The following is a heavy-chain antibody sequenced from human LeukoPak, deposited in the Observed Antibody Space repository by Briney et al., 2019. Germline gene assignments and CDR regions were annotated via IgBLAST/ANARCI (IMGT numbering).Heavy chain of an antibody. Sequence: GRSLRLSCAASGFTFSSYGMHWVRQAPGKGLEWVAVISYDGSNKYYADSVKGRFTISRDNSKNTLYLQMNSLRAEDTAVYYCARSDLIAAAGSYYYYGMDVWGQGTTVTVSS. V-gene: IGHV3-30*03. CDR1: GFTFSSYG. J-gene: IGHJ6*02. CDR2: ISYDGSNK. CDR3: ARSDLIAAAGSYYYYGMDV. D-gene: IGHD6-13*01.